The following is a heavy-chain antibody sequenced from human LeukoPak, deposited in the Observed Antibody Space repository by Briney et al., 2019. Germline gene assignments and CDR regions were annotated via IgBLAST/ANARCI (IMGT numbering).Heavy chain of an antibody. CDR1: GGSISSYY. D-gene: IGHD3-22*01. Sequence: SETLSLTCTVSGGSISSYYWSWIRQPPGKGLEWIGYIYYSGSTNYNPSLKSRVTISVETSKNEFSLKLSSVTAADTAVYYCAREVYDSSGNAFDIWGQGTMVTVSS. V-gene: IGHV4-59*12. J-gene: IGHJ3*02. CDR2: IYYSGST. CDR3: AREVYDSSGNAFDI.